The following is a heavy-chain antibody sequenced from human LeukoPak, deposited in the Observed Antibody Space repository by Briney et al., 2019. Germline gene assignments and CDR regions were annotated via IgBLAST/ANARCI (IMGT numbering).Heavy chain of an antibody. D-gene: IGHD6-19*01. CDR1: GYSFSSQW. Sequence: HGESLKISCKGSGYSFSSQWIGWVRQMTGKVLEWMGIIYPGDFDTRYSPSFQGQVTISADKSISTAYLQWSSLKASDSAMYYCARRESSGSIDYWGQGTLVTVSS. V-gene: IGHV5-51*01. CDR3: ARRESSGSIDY. J-gene: IGHJ4*02. CDR2: IYPGDFDT.